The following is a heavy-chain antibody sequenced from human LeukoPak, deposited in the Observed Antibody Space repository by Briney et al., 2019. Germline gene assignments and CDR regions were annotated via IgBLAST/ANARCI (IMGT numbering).Heavy chain of an antibody. CDR3: ARERAVTTYYYFDY. Sequence: GSLRLSCAASGFIFSNYAMSWVRQAPGKGLEWIGSIYYSGSTYYNPSLKSRVTISVDTSKNQFSLKVSSVTAADTAVYYCARERAVTTYYYFDYWGQGTLVTVSS. CDR1: GFIFSNYA. D-gene: IGHD4-17*01. CDR2: IYYSGST. V-gene: IGHV4-39*07. J-gene: IGHJ4*02.